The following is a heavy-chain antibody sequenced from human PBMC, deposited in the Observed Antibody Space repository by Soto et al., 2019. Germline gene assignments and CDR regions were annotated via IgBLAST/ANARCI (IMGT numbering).Heavy chain of an antibody. Sequence: GGSLRLSCAASGFTFSGDAMSWVRQAPGKGLEWVSYISSSSSTIYYADSVKGRFTISRDNAKNSLYLQMNSLRAEDTAVYYCASTKTVIAFDIWGQGTMVTVSS. CDR1: GFTFSGDA. CDR2: ISSSSSTI. CDR3: ASTKTVIAFDI. J-gene: IGHJ3*02. D-gene: IGHD4-17*01. V-gene: IGHV3-48*01.